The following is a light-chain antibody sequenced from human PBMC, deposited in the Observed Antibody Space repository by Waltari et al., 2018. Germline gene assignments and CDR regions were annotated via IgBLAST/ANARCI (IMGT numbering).Light chain of an antibody. V-gene: IGKV3-20*01. CDR1: QSVSSSY. CDR2: GAS. J-gene: IGKJ1*01. Sequence: EIVLTQSPGTLSLSPGERATLSCRASQSVSSSYLAWYQQKPGQAPRVLSHGASNRATGIPDRFSGSGSGTDFTLTISRLEPEDFAVYYCQQCGSSPWTFGQGTKVEIK. CDR3: QQCGSSPWT.